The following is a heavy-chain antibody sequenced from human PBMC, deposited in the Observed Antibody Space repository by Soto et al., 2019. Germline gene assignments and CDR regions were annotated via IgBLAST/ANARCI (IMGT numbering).Heavy chain of an antibody. J-gene: IGHJ5*02. D-gene: IGHD6-13*01. CDR3: ARESQESIDIAAAGTGWFDP. V-gene: IGHV1-69*13. CDR1: GGTFSSYA. CDR2: IIPIFGTA. Sequence: ASVKVSCKASGGTFSSYAISWVRQAPGQGLEWMGGIIPIFGTANYAQKFQGRVTITADESTSTAYMELSSLRSEDTAVYYCARESQESIDIAAAGTGWFDPWGQGTLVTVSS.